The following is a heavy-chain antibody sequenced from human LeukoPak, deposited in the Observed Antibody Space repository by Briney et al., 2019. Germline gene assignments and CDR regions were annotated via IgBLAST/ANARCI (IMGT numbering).Heavy chain of an antibody. CDR3: ARDLVGLSDYYYYYYMDV. D-gene: IGHD1-26*01. Sequence: GGSLRLSCAASGFTFSSYSMNWVRQAPGKGLEWVSYISSSSSTIYYADSVKGRFTISRDNAKNSLYLQMNSLRAEDTAVYYCARDLVGLSDYYYYYYMDVWGKGTTVTVSS. CDR1: GFTFSSYS. V-gene: IGHV3-48*04. J-gene: IGHJ6*03. CDR2: ISSSSSTI.